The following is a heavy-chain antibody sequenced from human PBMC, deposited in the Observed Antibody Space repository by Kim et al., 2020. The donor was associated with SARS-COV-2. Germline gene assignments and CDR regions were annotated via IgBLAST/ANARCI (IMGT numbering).Heavy chain of an antibody. CDR2: INHSGST. D-gene: IGHD3-22*01. J-gene: IGHJ4*02. V-gene: IGHV4-34*01. CDR3: ARGGYYYDAIY. CDR1: GGSFSGYY. Sequence: SETLSLTCAVYGGSFSGYYWSWIRQPPGKGLEWIGEINHSGSTNYNPSLKSRVTISVDTSKNQFSLKLSSVTAADTAVYYCARGGYYYDAIYWGQGTLVTVSS.